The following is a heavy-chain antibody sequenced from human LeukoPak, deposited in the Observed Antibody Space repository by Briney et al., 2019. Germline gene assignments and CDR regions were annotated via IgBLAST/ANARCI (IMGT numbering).Heavy chain of an antibody. CDR3: AKYRGNYDILTGYSFDY. V-gene: IGHV3-30*18. Sequence: GGSLRLSCAASGFTFSNYGMHWVRQAPGKGLEWVAVISYDGSNKYYADSVKGRFTISRDNSKNTLYLQMNSLRAEDTAVYYCAKYRGNYDILTGYSFDYWGQGTLVTVSS. CDR1: GFTFSNYG. CDR2: ISYDGSNK. D-gene: IGHD3-9*01. J-gene: IGHJ4*02.